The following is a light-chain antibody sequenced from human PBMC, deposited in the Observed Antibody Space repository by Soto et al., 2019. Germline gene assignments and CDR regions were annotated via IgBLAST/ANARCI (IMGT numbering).Light chain of an antibody. CDR3: QQYNSYSGT. V-gene: IGKV1-5*03. J-gene: IGKJ1*01. CDR1: QSINSY. CDR2: KAS. Sequence: DIQMTQSPSTLSASVGDRVTITCRASQSINSYLAWYQQKPGKAPKLLLYKASSLESGVPSRFSGSGSGTEFTLTISSLQPDDFATYYCQQYNSYSGTFGQGTKVEIK.